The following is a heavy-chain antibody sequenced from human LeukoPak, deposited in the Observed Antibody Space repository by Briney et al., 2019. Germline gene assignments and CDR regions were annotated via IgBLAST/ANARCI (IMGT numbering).Heavy chain of an antibody. CDR1: GGSISSGSYY. V-gene: IGHV4-39*02. J-gene: IGHJ3*02. Sequence: SETLSLTCSVSGGSISSGSYYWGWIRQPPGKGLEWIGNIYYSGSSYYNPSLKSRVSISVDTSKNQFSLKLSSVTAADTAVYYCARERYCSSTSCCAFDIWGQGTMVTVSS. D-gene: IGHD2-2*01. CDR3: ARERYCSSTSCCAFDI. CDR2: IYYSGSS.